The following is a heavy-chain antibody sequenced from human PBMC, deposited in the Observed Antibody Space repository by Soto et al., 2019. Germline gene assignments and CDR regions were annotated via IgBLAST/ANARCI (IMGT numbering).Heavy chain of an antibody. D-gene: IGHD3-10*01. CDR3: ARGYYYGSGSYYPTYYYYGMDV. CDR2: IYPGDSDT. J-gene: IGHJ6*02. Sequence: PGESLKISCKGSVYSFTSYWIGWVRQMPGKGLEWMGIIYPGDSDTRYSPSFQGQVTFSADKSISTAYLQWSSLKASDTAMYYCARGYYYGSGSYYPTYYYYGMDVWGQGTTVTV. CDR1: VYSFTSYW. V-gene: IGHV5-51*01.